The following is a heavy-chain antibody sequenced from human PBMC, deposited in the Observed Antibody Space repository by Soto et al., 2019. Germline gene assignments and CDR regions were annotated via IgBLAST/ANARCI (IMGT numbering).Heavy chain of an antibody. J-gene: IGHJ6*02. CDR3: ASPRELSYSYFYFFTLDV. V-gene: IGHV4-38-2*01. D-gene: IGHD2-21*01. Sequence: PSETLSLTCAVSGYSISSGYYWGWLRQPPGKGLEWIGSIYHGGSTYYNPSLNSRVTLSIDMTNNHVSRILNPVTAADTAVYYCASPRELSYSYFYFFTLDVWGQGTTVTVSS. CDR1: GYSISSGYY. CDR2: IYHGGST.